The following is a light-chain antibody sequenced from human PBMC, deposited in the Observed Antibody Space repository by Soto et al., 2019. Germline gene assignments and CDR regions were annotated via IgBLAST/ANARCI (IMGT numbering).Light chain of an antibody. J-gene: IGKJ3*01. Sequence: DIVLTQAPGTLSLSPGERDTLSCRASQSVSSKYLAWYQQKPGQPPRVLIYGTSIRATGIPERFSGGGSGTDFTLTITRLESEDFAVYYCQQYGSSLFTFGPGTNVDFK. CDR1: QSVSSKY. V-gene: IGKV3-20*01. CDR2: GTS. CDR3: QQYGSSLFT.